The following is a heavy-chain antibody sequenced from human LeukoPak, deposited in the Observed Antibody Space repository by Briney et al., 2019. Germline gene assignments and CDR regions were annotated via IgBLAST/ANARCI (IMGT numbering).Heavy chain of an antibody. CDR1: GFTFSSYA. J-gene: IGHJ6*02. CDR3: ARASIAVAGYGMDV. Sequence: GALRLSCAASGFTFSSYAMHWVRQAPGKGLEWVAVISYDGSNKYYADSVKGRFTISRDNSKNTLYLQMNSLRAEDTAVYYCARASIAVAGYGMDVWGQGTTVTVSS. D-gene: IGHD6-19*01. V-gene: IGHV3-30-3*01. CDR2: ISYDGSNK.